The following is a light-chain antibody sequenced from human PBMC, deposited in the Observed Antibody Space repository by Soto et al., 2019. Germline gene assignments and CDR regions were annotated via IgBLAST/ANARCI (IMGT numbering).Light chain of an antibody. J-gene: IGLJ1*01. V-gene: IGLV1-40*01. CDR1: SSDIGAGFD. Sequence: QSVLTQPRSVSGAPGQRVTISCTGSSSDIGAGFDVHWYQHLPGTAPKLLIYGNTNRPSGVPGRFSGSKSGTSASLVITGLQAEDEADYYCQSYENSRTGFYVFGTGTKLTV. CDR3: QSYENSRTGFYV. CDR2: GNT.